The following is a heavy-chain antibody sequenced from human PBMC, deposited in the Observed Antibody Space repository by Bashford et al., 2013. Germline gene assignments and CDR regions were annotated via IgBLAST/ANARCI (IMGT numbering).Heavy chain of an antibody. CDR3: ARGKFWGAGDAYDL. CDR2: IIPIFGTA. D-gene: IGHD7-27*01. CDR1: GGTFSSYA. J-gene: IGHJ3*01. V-gene: IGHV1-69*13. Sequence: SVKVSCKASGGTFSSYAISWVRQAPGQGLEWMGGIIPIFGTANYAQKFQGRVTITADESTSTAYMELSSLRSEDTAVYYCARGKFWGAGDAYDLWGQGTKVTVSS.